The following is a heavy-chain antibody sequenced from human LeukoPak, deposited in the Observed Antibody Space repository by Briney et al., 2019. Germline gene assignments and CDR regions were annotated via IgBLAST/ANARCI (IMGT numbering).Heavy chain of an antibody. CDR3: AKGIAGPPEVDNMFDY. Sequence: TGGSLRLSCAASGFTFSSYAMSWVRQAPGKGLEWVSAISGSGGSTYDADSVKGRFTISRDNSKNTLYLQMNSLRAEDTAVYYCAKGIAGPPEVDNMFDYWGQGTLVTVSS. V-gene: IGHV3-23*01. CDR2: ISGSGGST. D-gene: IGHD6-13*01. J-gene: IGHJ4*02. CDR1: GFTFSSYA.